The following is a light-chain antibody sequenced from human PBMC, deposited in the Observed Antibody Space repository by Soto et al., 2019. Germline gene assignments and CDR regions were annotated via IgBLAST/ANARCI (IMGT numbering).Light chain of an antibody. J-gene: IGKJ1*01. Sequence: EIVLTHSPGTLSLSPGERATLSCRAGQSVSNNYLAWYQQKPGQAPRLVIYDASSRAAGIPDRFSASGSGTDFTLTISRLEPEDFAVYYCQQYASSPLTFGRGTKVEIK. CDR1: QSVSNNY. V-gene: IGKV3-20*01. CDR2: DAS. CDR3: QQYASSPLT.